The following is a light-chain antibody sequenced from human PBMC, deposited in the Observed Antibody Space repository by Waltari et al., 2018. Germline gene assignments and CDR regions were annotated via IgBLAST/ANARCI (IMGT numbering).Light chain of an antibody. CDR1: QSVGRNF. CDR3: QQYGNTPRT. V-gene: IGKV3-20*01. J-gene: IGKJ1*01. CDR2: DTS. Sequence: EIVLTQSPGTLSLSPGESATLSCRASQSVGRNFVAWYQQQPGQAPRLLIYDTSSRASGIPDRFSGSGSGTDFTLTISSLEPEDIGTFYCQQYGNTPRTFGQGTKVEIK.